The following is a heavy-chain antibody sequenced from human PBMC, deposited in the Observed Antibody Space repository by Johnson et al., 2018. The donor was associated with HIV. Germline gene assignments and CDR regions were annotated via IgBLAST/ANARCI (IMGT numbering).Heavy chain of an antibody. CDR3: AKDWDRWLQPPGDAFDI. V-gene: IGHV3-30-3*01. J-gene: IGHJ3*02. D-gene: IGHD5-24*01. CDR1: GFTFSSYA. CDR2: ISYDGSNK. Sequence: QVQLVESGGGVVQPGRSLRLSCAASGFTFSSYAMHWVRQAPGKWLEWVAVISYDGSNKYYADSVKGRFTISRDNSKNTLYLQMNSLRAEDTAVYYCAKDWDRWLQPPGDAFDIRGQGKMVTVSS.